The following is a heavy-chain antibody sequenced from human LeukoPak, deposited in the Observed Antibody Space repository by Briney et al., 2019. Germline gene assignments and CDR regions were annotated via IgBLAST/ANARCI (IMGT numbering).Heavy chain of an antibody. Sequence: SETLSLTCTVSGGSVTSGTYYWSWLRQPPGKGLEWIGYIYYTGNASYNPSLKSRITMSVDTSRNQFSLRLISVTAADTAVYYCARGTNYFGSGVYWGQGALVTVSS. CDR3: ARGTNYFGSGVY. CDR1: GGSVTSGTYY. CDR2: IYYTGNA. D-gene: IGHD3-10*01. V-gene: IGHV4-61*01. J-gene: IGHJ4*02.